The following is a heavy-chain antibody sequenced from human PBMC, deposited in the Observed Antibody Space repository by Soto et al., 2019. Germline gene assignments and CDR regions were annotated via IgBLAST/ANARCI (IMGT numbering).Heavy chain of an antibody. D-gene: IGHD3-22*01. CDR3: ARAVVTSYEVFDY. CDR2: ITYNGDT. J-gene: IGHJ4*02. V-gene: IGHV1-18*01. Sequence: QVQLVQSGAEVKKPGASVKVSCKASGYTFTNYGISWVRQAPGQGLEWMGWITYNGDTNYPQKFQGRVTMTTDTSTSTAYMELRSLRSDDTAVYYCARAVVTSYEVFDYWGQGTLVTVSS. CDR1: GYTFTNYG.